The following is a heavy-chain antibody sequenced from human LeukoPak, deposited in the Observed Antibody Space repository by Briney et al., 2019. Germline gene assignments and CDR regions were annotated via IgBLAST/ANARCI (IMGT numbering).Heavy chain of an antibody. CDR2: INHSGST. CDR3: ATSSGYSYGYARR. V-gene: IGHV4-34*01. CDR1: GGSFSGYY. D-gene: IGHD5-18*01. J-gene: IGHJ4*02. Sequence: SETLSLTSAVYGGSFSGYYWSWIRQPPGKGLEWIVEINHSGSTNYNPSLKSRVTISVDTSKNQFSLELSSVTAADTAVYYCATSSGYSYGYARRWGQGTLVTVSS.